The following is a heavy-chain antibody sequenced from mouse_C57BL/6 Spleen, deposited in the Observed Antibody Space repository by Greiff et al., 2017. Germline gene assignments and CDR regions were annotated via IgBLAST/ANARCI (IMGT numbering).Heavy chain of an antibody. Sequence: QVQLQQSGAELARPGASVKLSCKASGYTFTSYGISWVKQRTGQGLEWIGEIYPRSGNTYYNEKFKGKATLTVDKSSSTAYMELRSLTSEDSAVYFCARYYDGYPRIWGTGTTVTVSS. CDR3: ARYYDGYPRI. CDR1: GYTFTSYG. J-gene: IGHJ1*03. D-gene: IGHD2-3*01. CDR2: IYPRSGNT. V-gene: IGHV1-81*01.